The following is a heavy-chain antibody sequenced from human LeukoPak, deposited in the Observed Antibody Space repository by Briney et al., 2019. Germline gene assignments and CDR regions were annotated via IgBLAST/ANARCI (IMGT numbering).Heavy chain of an antibody. CDR3: AKDLRRSSTHNWFDP. J-gene: IGHJ5*02. CDR1: GFTFSSYA. D-gene: IGHD2-2*01. Sequence: PGGSLRLSCAASGFTFSSYAMSWVRQAPGKGLEWVSAISGSGGSTYYADSVKGRFTISRDNSKNTLYLQMNSLRAEDTAVYYCAKDLRRSSTHNWFDPWGQGTLVTVSS. V-gene: IGHV3-23*01. CDR2: ISGSGGST.